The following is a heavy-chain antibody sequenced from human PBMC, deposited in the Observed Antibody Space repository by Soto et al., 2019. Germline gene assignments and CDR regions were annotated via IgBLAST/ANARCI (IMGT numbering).Heavy chain of an antibody. D-gene: IGHD5-18*01. CDR1: GDSISSGRYF. Sequence: SSETLSLTCTVSGDSISSGRYFWTWIRQHPGKGLEWIGYISHGGNAFYNPSLKTRVTMSVATSENQFSLMLTSVTAADTAVDYCPRVDTPMIPPIGPFADWGQGTLVTVTS. CDR3: PRVDTPMIPPIGPFAD. CDR2: ISHGGNA. V-gene: IGHV4-31*03. J-gene: IGHJ4*02.